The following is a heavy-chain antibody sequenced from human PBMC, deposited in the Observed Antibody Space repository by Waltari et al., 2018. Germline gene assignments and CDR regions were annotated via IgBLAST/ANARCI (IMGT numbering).Heavy chain of an antibody. CDR3: ARGPPYDFYSGQTVYYFEY. V-gene: IGHV3-53*01. J-gene: IGHJ4*02. Sequence: EVQLVQSGGGLVHPGGSLRLSCAASGFNVSSHYMSWLRQPPGKGLEWVSIMYGTQTTYYADSVKGRFTISRDKSKNTLWLQMNSQRVEDTAVYFCARGPPYDFYSGQTVYYFEYWGQGVLVTVSS. D-gene: IGHD3-3*01. CDR1: GFNVSSHY. CDR2: MYGTQTT.